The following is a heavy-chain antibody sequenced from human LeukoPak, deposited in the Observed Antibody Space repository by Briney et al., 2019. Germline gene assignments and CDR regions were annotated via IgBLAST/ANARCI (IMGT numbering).Heavy chain of an antibody. CDR1: GFSFSTYT. Sequence: GGSLRLSCAASGFSFSTYTMNWVRQAPGKGLERVAGIQHDGSRTFYADSVKGRFTISRDNSRNTVYLQMDSLSPEDTAVYYCATLKYSSNWYTAYFQYWGQGTLVTVSS. CDR3: ATLKYSSNWYTAYFQY. J-gene: IGHJ1*01. D-gene: IGHD6-13*01. V-gene: IGHV3-30-3*01. CDR2: IQHDGSRT.